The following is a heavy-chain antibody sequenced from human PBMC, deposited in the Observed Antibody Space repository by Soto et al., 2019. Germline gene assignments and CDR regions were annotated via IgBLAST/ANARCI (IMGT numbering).Heavy chain of an antibody. CDR3: GRGVNTATTCSDY. CDR2: ISGNGGST. CDR1: GFTFSSYA. V-gene: IGHV3-23*01. D-gene: IGHD4-17*01. J-gene: IGHJ4*02. Sequence: EVQLLESGGGLVQPGGALRLSCAASGFTFSSYAMNWVRQAPGKGLEWVSAISGNGGSTYYADSVKGRFIISRDSSKNTLYLQMNSLRAEDTGIYYCGRGVNTATTCSDYWGQGTLVTVSS.